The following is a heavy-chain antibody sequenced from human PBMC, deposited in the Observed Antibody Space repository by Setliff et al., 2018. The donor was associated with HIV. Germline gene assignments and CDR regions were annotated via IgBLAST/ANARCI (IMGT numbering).Heavy chain of an antibody. D-gene: IGHD3-22*01. CDR1: GFTFSDYA. J-gene: IGHJ4*02. CDR3: ARDRGPTYYYDSTGYYNFDY. Sequence: PGGSLRLSCAASGFTFSDYAMSWVRQAPGKGLEWVSAISGSGRGTYYADSVKGRFTISRDNSKNTLYLQVNSLRTEDTAVYFCARDRGPTYYYDSTGYYNFDYWGQGTLVTVSS. CDR2: ISGSGRGT. V-gene: IGHV3-23*01.